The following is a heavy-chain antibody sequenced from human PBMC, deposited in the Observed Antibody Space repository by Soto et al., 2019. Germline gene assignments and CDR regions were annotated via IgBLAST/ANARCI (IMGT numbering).Heavy chain of an antibody. CDR3: ARSNYDFWSGYYTQFDY. V-gene: IGHV1-18*01. CDR2: ISAYNGNT. J-gene: IGHJ4*02. CDR1: GYTFTSYG. Sequence: ASVKVSCTASGYTFTSYGISWVRQAPGQGLEWMGWISAYNGNTNYAQKLQGRVTMTTDTSTSTAYMELRSLRSDDTAVYYCARSNYDFWSGYYTQFDYWGQGTLVTVSS. D-gene: IGHD3-3*01.